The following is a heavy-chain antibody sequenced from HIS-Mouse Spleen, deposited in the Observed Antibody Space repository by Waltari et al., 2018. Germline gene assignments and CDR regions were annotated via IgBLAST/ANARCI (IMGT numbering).Heavy chain of an antibody. D-gene: IGHD6-19*01. CDR2: IDWDDDK. J-gene: IGHJ4*02. CDR3: ARIAEGYSSGWYAFDY. V-gene: IGHV2-70*15. CDR1: GFSLSTSGMC. Sequence: QVTLRESGPALVKPTQTLTLTCTFSGFSLSTSGMCVSWIRQPPGKALEWLARIDWDDDKYYSTPLKTRLTISKDTSTNQVVLTMTNMDPVDTATYYCARIAEGYSSGWYAFDYWGQGTLVTVSS.